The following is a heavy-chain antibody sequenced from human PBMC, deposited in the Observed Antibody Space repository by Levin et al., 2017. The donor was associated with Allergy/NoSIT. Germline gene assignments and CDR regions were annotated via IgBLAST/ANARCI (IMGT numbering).Heavy chain of an antibody. CDR2: IWFTGST. CDR3: ARDARHGVDTWYDY. J-gene: IGHJ5*01. Sequence: KTSETLSLTCIVSGDSMKTRYWSWIRQPAGGGLEWVGRIWFTGSTQYNPSLKSRVTMSLDTSNYQFSLRLSSVTAADTPVYYCARDARHGVDTWYDYWGQGTLVTVSS. D-gene: IGHD6-6*01. CDR1: GDSMKTRY. V-gene: IGHV4-4*07.